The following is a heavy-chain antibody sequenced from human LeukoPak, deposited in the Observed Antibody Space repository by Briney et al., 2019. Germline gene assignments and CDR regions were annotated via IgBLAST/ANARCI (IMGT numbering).Heavy chain of an antibody. V-gene: IGHV3-64D*09. CDR3: LKVPNYSSGY. D-gene: IGHD6-25*01. J-gene: IGHJ4*02. Sequence: PGGSLRLSCSASGFTFSTYAMHWVRQAPRKGLGSVSTISSNGGSTYYAGSVKGRFTISRDNSMNTLYLQMSSLTAEDTAVYYCLKVPNYSSGYWGQGTLVTVSS. CDR1: GFTFSTYA. CDR2: ISSNGGST.